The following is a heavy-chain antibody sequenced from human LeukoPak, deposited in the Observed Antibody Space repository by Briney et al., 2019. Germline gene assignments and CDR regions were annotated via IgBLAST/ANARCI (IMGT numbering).Heavy chain of an antibody. CDR1: GFTFDDYA. CDR2: ISWNSGSI. D-gene: IGHD6-13*01. J-gene: IGHJ6*02. CDR3: AKDRGSSWPYYGMDV. Sequence: GGSLRLSCAASGFTFDDYAMHWVRQAPGKGLEWVLGISWNSGSIGYADSVKGRFTIPRDNAKNSLYLQMNSLRAEDTALYYCAKDRGSSWPYYGMDVWGQGTTVTVSS. V-gene: IGHV3-9*01.